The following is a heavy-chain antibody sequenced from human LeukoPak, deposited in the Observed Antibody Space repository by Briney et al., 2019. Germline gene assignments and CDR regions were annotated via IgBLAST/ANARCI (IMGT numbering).Heavy chain of an antibody. Sequence: ASVKVSCKASEYTFTNYDINWVRQAPGQGLEWMGWINPNSGNTGYTQKFQGRVTMTRNTSLNTAFMELSSLRSEDTAVYYCARGATGDYVFYFQHWGQGTLVTVSS. J-gene: IGHJ1*01. V-gene: IGHV1-8*01. CDR2: INPNSGNT. CDR3: ARGATGDYVFYFQH. CDR1: EYTFTNYD. D-gene: IGHD4-17*01.